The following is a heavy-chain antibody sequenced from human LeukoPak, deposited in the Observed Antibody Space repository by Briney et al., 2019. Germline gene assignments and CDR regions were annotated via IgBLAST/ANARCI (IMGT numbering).Heavy chain of an antibody. CDR3: ARPSRYYYDSSGYLLYY. V-gene: IGHV1-18*01. Sequence: ASVKVSCKASGYTFTSYGISWVRQAPGQGLEWMGWISSYNGNTNYAQKIQGRTTMTTDTSTSTAYMEMRSLRSDDTAVYYCARPSRYYYDSSGYLLYYWGKGTLVTVSS. J-gene: IGHJ4*02. CDR1: GYTFTSYG. CDR2: ISSYNGNT. D-gene: IGHD3-22*01.